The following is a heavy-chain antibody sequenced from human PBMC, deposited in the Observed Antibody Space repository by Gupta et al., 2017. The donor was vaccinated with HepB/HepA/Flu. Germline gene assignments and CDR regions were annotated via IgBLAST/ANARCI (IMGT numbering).Heavy chain of an antibody. D-gene: IGHD1-26*01. CDR1: GFTFNNYA. J-gene: IGHJ4*02. Sequence: EVQLLESGGGLVQPGGSLRLSCAASGFTFNNYAMSWVRPAPGKGLEWVSAFSGSCGSTYYADSVKGRFTISRDNSQNTLYLQMNSLRADDTAVYYCAKGSGSYMSGAYFDYWGQGTLVTGSS. CDR3: AKGSGSYMSGAYFDY. CDR2: FSGSCGST. V-gene: IGHV3-23*01.